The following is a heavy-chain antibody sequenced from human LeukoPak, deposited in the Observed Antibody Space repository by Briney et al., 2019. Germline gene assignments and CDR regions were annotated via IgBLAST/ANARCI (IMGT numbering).Heavy chain of an antibody. D-gene: IGHD2-15*01. J-gene: IGHJ5*02. CDR1: GGSISSTNW. V-gene: IGHV4-4*02. Sequence: SETLSLTCAVSGGSISSTNWWSWVRQPPGKGLEWIGEIFHSGGTNYNPSLKSRVTISVDTSKNQFSLKLSSVTAADTAVYYCARGPRKLRVVVVAAIVRGSGFDPWGQGTLVTVSS. CDR3: ARGPRKLRVVVVAAIVRGSGFDP. CDR2: IFHSGGT.